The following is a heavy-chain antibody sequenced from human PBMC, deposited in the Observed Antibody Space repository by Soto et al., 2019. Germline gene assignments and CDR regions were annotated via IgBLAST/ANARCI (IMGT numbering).Heavy chain of an antibody. CDR3: AAAFGEE. D-gene: IGHD3-16*01. Sequence: QVQLVESGGGVVQPGRSLRLSCAASGFSFSSYGMLWVRQAPGKGLEWVARIWYDGSKKYYADPVEGRFTISRDNSKNTLYLQMNSLRAEDTAVYYCAAAFGEEWGQGTLVTVSS. J-gene: IGHJ4*02. V-gene: IGHV3-33*01. CDR1: GFSFSSYG. CDR2: IWYDGSKK.